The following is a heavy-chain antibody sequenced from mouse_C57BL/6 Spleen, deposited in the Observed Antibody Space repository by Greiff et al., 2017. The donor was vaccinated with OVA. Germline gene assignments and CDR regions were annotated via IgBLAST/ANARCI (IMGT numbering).Heavy chain of an antibody. V-gene: IGHV1-72*01. Sequence: VQLQQPGAELVKPGASVKLSCKASGYTFTSYWMHWVKQRPGRGLEWIGRIDPNSGGTKYDEKFKSKATLTVDKPSSTAYMQLSSLTSEDSAVYYCARKIRPTVVATDGYYDGWGTGTTVTVSS. D-gene: IGHD1-1*01. CDR1: GYTFTSYW. J-gene: IGHJ1*03. CDR2: IDPNSGGT. CDR3: ARKIRPTVVATDGYYDG.